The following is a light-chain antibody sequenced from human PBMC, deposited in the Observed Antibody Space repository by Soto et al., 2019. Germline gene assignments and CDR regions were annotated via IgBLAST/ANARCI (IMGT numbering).Light chain of an antibody. J-gene: IGKJ5*01. CDR1: QRVSND. V-gene: IGKV3-20*01. Sequence: DIVLTQSPATLSVSPGERATLSCRASQRVSNDFAWYQQKPGQAPRLLIYDTSSRATGIPDRFSGSGSGTDFTLTISRLEPEDFSVFYCQQYGTSEIIFGQGTRLEIK. CDR3: QQYGTSEII. CDR2: DTS.